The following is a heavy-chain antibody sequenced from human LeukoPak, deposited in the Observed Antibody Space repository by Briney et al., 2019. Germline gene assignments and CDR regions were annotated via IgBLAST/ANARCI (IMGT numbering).Heavy chain of an antibody. CDR2: INPNSGAT. CDR3: AKSIEYCGADCYGYFDL. D-gene: IGHD2-21*02. Sequence: ASVKVACKASGYTFTGYYVHRVRQAPGQGLECMGRINPNSGATNYAQKFQGRVTMSRDTSISTAYMELTTLRSDDTAVYYCAKSIEYCGADCYGYFDLWGRGTLVTVSS. V-gene: IGHV1-2*06. J-gene: IGHJ2*01. CDR1: GYTFTGYY.